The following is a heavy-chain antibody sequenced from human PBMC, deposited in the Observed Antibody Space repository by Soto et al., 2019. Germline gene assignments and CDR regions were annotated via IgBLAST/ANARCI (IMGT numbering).Heavy chain of an antibody. CDR3: ARVARYDYVWGSYRNFDY. J-gene: IGHJ4*02. CDR2: IYDSGTT. Sequence: SETLSLTCTVSDGSITRTSYYWGGIRQPPGKGLEWVGTIYDSGTTYYNPSLKSRVTISVDTSKNQFSLNLSSVPAADTAVYYCARVARYDYVWGSYRNFDYWGQGTLVTVSS. CDR1: DGSITRTSYY. V-gene: IGHV4-39*07. D-gene: IGHD3-16*02.